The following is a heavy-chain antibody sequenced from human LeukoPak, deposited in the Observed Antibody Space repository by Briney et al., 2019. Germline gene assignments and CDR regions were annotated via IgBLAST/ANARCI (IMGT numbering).Heavy chain of an antibody. V-gene: IGHV4-30-2*01. J-gene: IGHJ4*02. Sequence: PSQTLSLTCAVSGGSISSGGYSWSWIRQPPGKGLEWIGYIYHSGSTYYNPSLKSRVTISVDRSKNQFSLKLSSVTAADTAVYYCAGGSYYDYWGQGTLVTVSS. CDR1: GGSISSGGYS. CDR2: IYHSGST. CDR3: AGGSYYDY. D-gene: IGHD3-10*01.